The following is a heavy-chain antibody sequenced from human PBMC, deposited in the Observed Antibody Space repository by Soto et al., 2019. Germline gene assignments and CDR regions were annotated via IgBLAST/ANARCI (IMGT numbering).Heavy chain of an antibody. D-gene: IGHD5-12*01. CDR2: ISYSGST. CDR3: MNYNSGWKY. CDR1: GVSISSHGYF. J-gene: IGHJ4*02. Sequence: QLQLQESGPGLVQPSETLSLTCTVSGVSISSHGYFWGWIRQPPGKGLEWIGMISYSGSTYYSPSLKSRVTISADTSNNQLSLRLSSVTAADTAVFHCMNYNSGWKYWGQGTVVTVSS. V-gene: IGHV4-39*01.